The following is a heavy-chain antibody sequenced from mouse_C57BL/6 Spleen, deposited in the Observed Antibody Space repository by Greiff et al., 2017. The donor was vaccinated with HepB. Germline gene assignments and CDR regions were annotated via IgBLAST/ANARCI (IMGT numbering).Heavy chain of an antibody. Sequence: QVQLQQPGAELVRPGSSVKLSCKASGYTFTSYWMHWVKQRPIQGLEWIGNIDPSDSETHYNQKFKDKATLTVDKSSSTAYMPLSSLTSEDSAVYYCERGDYDVRSFGYWGQGTTLTVSS. CDR1: GYTFTSYW. CDR3: ERGDYDVRSFGY. J-gene: IGHJ2*01. V-gene: IGHV1-52*01. CDR2: IDPSDSET. D-gene: IGHD2-4*01.